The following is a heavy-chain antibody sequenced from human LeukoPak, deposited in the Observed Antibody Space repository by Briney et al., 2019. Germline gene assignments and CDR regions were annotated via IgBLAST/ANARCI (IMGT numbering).Heavy chain of an antibody. CDR2: IYPGDSDT. J-gene: IGHJ3*02. CDR3: ARHGAQVAGTRRAFDI. Sequence: GESLKISCKGSGYSFTSYWIGWVRQMPGKGLEWMGIIYPGDSDTRYSPSFQGHVTISADKSISTAYLQWSSLKASDTAMYYCARHGAQVAGTRRAFDIWGQGTMVTVSS. V-gene: IGHV5-51*01. D-gene: IGHD6-19*01. CDR1: GYSFTSYW.